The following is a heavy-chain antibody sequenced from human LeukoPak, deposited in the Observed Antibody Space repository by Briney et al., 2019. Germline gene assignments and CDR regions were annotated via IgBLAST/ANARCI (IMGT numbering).Heavy chain of an antibody. CDR2: IIPIFGTA. V-gene: IGHV1-69*13. Sequence: ASVKLSCKASGYTFTSYGISWVRQAPGQGLEWMGGIIPIFGTANYAQKFQGRVTITADESTSTAYMELSSLRSEDTAVYYSASSVNFLYGSGSYGTLDYWGQGTLVTVSS. J-gene: IGHJ4*02. CDR1: GYTFTSYG. CDR3: ASSVNFLYGSGSYGTLDY. D-gene: IGHD3-10*01.